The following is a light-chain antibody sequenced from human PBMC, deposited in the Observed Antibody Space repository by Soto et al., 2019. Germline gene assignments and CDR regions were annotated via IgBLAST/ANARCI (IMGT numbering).Light chain of an antibody. V-gene: IGKV3-11*01. J-gene: IGKJ2*01. CDR1: QSVSSY. CDR2: DAS. Sequence: IVLTQSPATLSLSPGQRASLSCRASQSVSSYLAWYQQKPGQAPRLLIYDASNRATGIPARFSGSGSGTDFTLSISSLEPEDFATYYCQQSYSAPYTFGQGTKLEI. CDR3: QQSYSAPYT.